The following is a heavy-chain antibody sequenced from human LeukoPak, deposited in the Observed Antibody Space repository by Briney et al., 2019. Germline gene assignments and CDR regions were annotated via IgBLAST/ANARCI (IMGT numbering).Heavy chain of an antibody. Sequence: PGGSLRLSCAASGFAVSTNYLSWVRQAPGKGLEWVSVIHSDGSTYYTESVKGRFTISRNNSKNTLYLQMNSLRPEDTAVYYCARDQRSESYYPWGWFDPWGQGTLVTVSS. CDR3: ARDQRSESYYPWGWFDP. CDR1: GFAVSTNY. CDR2: IHSDGST. J-gene: IGHJ5*02. V-gene: IGHV3-66*02. D-gene: IGHD1-26*01.